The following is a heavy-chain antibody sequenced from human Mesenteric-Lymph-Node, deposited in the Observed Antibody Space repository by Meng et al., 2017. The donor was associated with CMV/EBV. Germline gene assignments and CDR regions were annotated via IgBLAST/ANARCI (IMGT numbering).Heavy chain of an antibody. CDR3: ARDHGGLDY. J-gene: IGHJ4*02. D-gene: IGHD2-15*01. CDR2: ISSSSYI. Sequence: GESLKISCAASGFTFSSYSMNWVRQAPGKGLEWVSSISSSSYIYYADSVKGRFTISRDNAKNSLYLQMNSLRAEDTAVYYCARDHGGLDYWGQGTLVTVSS. CDR1: GFTFSSYS. V-gene: IGHV3-21*01.